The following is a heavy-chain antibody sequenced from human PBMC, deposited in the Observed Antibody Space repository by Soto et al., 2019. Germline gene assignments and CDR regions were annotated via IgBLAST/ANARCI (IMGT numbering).Heavy chain of an antibody. Sequence: TGGSLRLSCAASCFTFDNSYLGWVRQAPSKGLDGGGIWYSGGKSYYAESGRGRFTVSRDISKNTLDLQMNRLTADDTAVYYCSKNNVAPAFVGFEYWGQGTLVTVSS. CDR2: WYSGGKS. J-gene: IGHJ4*02. V-gene: IGHV3-53*01. D-gene: IGHD2-2*01. CDR3: SKNNVAPAFVGFEY. CDR1: CFTFDNSY.